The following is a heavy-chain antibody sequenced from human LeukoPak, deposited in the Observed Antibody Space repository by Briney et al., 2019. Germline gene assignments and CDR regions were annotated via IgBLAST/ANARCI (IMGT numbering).Heavy chain of an antibody. CDR2: ISGTGGST. J-gene: IGHJ3*02. Sequence: GGSLRLSCAASGFTFSTYAMTWVRQAPGKGLEWVSLISGTGGSTYYADSVKGRFTISRDNSKNTLYLQMNSLRAEDTAVYYCAKEDSSGYYIDAFDIWGQGTMVTVSS. CDR1: GFTFSTYA. CDR3: AKEDSSGYYIDAFDI. D-gene: IGHD3-22*01. V-gene: IGHV3-23*01.